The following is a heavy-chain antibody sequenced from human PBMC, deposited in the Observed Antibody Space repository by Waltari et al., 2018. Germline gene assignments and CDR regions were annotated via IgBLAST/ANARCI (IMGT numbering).Heavy chain of an antibody. Sequence: EVQLLESGGGLVQPGGSLRLPCAASELPFSSFAMNWVRQAPGKGLGWVSTISGSGGNTYYADSVKGRFTISRDNSKNTLYLQMNSLRAEDTAVYYCAKDPAGTYYFEYWGQGTLVTVSS. CDR3: AKDPAGTYYFEY. CDR1: ELPFSSFA. J-gene: IGHJ4*02. CDR2: ISGSGGNT. D-gene: IGHD6-19*01. V-gene: IGHV3-23*01.